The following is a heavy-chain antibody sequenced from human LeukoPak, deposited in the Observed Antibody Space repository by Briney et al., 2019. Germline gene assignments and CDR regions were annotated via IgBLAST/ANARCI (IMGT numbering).Heavy chain of an antibody. V-gene: IGHV4-59*13. CDR1: GGSISSYS. CDR2: ISNSGSP. J-gene: IGHJ4*02. Sequence: SETLSLTCTVSGGSISSYSWSWIRQPPGGGLEWIGYISNSGSPSYNPSFKSRVTFSADTSKNHLSLKLNSVTPADTAVYFCARGGAGPLRDWGQGTLVTVSS. D-gene: IGHD3-16*01. CDR3: ARGGAGPLRD.